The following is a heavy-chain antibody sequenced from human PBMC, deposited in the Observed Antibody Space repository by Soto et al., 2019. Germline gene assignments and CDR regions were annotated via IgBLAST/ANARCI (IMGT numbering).Heavy chain of an antibody. CDR1: GGSITNFH. D-gene: IGHD3-9*01. V-gene: IGHV4-59*01. CDR2: IYYSGST. J-gene: IGHJ4*02. Sequence: SETLSLTCTVSGGSITNFHWSWIRQPSGKGLEWIGYIYYSGSTNYNTSLKSRVTMSIDTSKTQFSLKMISVTAADTTSYYCAAYDSEGYFDYWGQGALVTVSS. CDR3: AAYDSEGYFDY.